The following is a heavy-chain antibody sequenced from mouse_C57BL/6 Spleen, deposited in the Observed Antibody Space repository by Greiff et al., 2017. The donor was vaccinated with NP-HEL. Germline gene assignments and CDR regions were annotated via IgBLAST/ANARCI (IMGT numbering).Heavy chain of an antibody. V-gene: IGHV2-2*01. CDR1: GFSLTSYG. CDR2: IWSGGST. J-gene: IGHJ1*03. CDR3: ARIGYSNYVNWYFDV. Sequence: VQLQQSGPGLVQPSQSLSITCTVSGFSLTSYGVHWVRQSPGKGLEWLGVIWSGGSTDYNAAFISRLSISKDNSKSQVFFKMNSLQADDTAIYYCARIGYSNYVNWYFDVWGTGTTVTVSS. D-gene: IGHD2-5*01.